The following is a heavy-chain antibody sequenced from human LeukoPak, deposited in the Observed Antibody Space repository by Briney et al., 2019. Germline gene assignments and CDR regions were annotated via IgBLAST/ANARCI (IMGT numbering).Heavy chain of an antibody. V-gene: IGHV1-58*02. J-gene: IGHJ4*02. Sequence: SVKVSCKASGFTFTTSAMQWVRQARGQRLEWIGWIVVGSGNTNYAQKFQERVTITGDMSTSTAYMELSSLRFEDTAVYYCAAAYRYFYDRGGYFDYWGQGTLVTVSS. CDR2: IVVGSGNT. D-gene: IGHD3-22*01. CDR3: AAAYRYFYDRGGYFDY. CDR1: GFTFTTSA.